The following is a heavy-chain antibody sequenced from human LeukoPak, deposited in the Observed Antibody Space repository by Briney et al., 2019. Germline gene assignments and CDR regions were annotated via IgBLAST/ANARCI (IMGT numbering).Heavy chain of an antibody. CDR2: ISYDGSNK. D-gene: IGHD1-7*01. CDR3: AKEDRTTAIFDY. Sequence: GGSLRLSCAASGFTFSSYGMPWVRQAPHRGLEWVAVISYDGSNKYHADSVKGRFTISRDNSKNTLYLQMNSLRAEDMAVYHCAKEDRTTAIFDYWGQGNLVTVSS. J-gene: IGHJ4*02. V-gene: IGHV3-30*18. CDR1: GFTFSSYG.